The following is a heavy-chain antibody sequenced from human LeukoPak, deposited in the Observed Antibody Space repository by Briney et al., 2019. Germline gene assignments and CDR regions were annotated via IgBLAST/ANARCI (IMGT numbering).Heavy chain of an antibody. CDR2: INWNGGST. J-gene: IGHJ4*02. CDR3: ARDYGGSSPFDY. CDR1: GFTFDDYG. D-gene: IGHD4-23*01. Sequence: GGSLRPSCAASGFTFDDYGMSWVRQAPGKGLEWVSGINWNGGSTGYADSVKGRFTISRDNAKNSLYLQMNSLRAEDTALYYCARDYGGSSPFDYWGQGTLVTVSS. V-gene: IGHV3-20*04.